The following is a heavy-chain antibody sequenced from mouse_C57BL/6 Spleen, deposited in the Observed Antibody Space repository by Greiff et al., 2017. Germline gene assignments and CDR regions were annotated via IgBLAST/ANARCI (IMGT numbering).Heavy chain of an antibody. D-gene: IGHD1-1*01. Sequence: EVNLVESGEGLVKPGGSLKLSCAASGFTFSSYAMSWVRQTPEKRLEWVAYISSGGDYIYYADTVKGRFTISRDNARNTLYLQMSSLKSEDTAMYYCTREHGSSPWYFDVWGTGTTVTVSS. V-gene: IGHV5-9-1*02. CDR3: TREHGSSPWYFDV. J-gene: IGHJ1*03. CDR1: GFTFSSYA. CDR2: ISSGGDYI.